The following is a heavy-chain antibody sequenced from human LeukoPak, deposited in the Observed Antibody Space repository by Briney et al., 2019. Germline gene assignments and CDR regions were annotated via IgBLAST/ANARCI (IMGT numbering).Heavy chain of an antibody. D-gene: IGHD3-16*01. CDR2: INPDGSGK. CDR3: ASWGAGGNS. V-gene: IGHV3-7*01. Sequence: GGSLRLSCEASGFTLSTYWLNWVRQVPGKGLDWVANINPDGSGKRYVDSVKGRFTIARDNADNSLSLQMNSLRAEDAAVYYCASWGAGGNSWGQGTLVTVSS. J-gene: IGHJ4*02. CDR1: GFTLSTYW.